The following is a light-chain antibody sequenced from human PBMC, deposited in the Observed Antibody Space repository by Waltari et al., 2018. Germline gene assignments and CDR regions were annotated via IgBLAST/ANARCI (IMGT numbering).Light chain of an antibody. CDR1: QGIGTW. J-gene: IGKJ1*01. CDR2: GAS. Sequence: DIQMTQSPSSVSASVGDRVTITCRASQGIGTWLAWYQQKPGKASKVLIYGASTLLTGVPSRFSGSGSGTEFTLTITGLQPEDFATYFCQQGNSFPPTFGQGTRVEV. V-gene: IGKV1-12*01. CDR3: QQGNSFPPT.